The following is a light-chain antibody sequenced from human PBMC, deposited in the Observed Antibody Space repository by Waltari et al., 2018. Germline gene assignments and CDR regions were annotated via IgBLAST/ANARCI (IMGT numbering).Light chain of an antibody. CDR3: QSYDSSLGGWV. CDR1: GSNIGAGYD. Sequence: QSVLTQPPSVSGAPGQRVTISCAGSGSNIGAGYDVHWYQQLPGTAPKVLIYISTHRPSGVPDRFSGSKSGTSASLAITGLQAEDEADYYCQSYDSSLGGWVFGGGTKLTVL. J-gene: IGLJ3*02. V-gene: IGLV1-40*01. CDR2: IST.